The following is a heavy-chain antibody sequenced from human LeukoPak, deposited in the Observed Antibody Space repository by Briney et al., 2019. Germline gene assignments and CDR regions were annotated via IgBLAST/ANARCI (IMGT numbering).Heavy chain of an antibody. CDR3: ARVFCSGGSCWQY. CDR2: ISSSSSYI. J-gene: IGHJ4*02. V-gene: IGHV3-21*01. Sequence: GGSLRLSCAASGFTFSSYSMNWVRQAPGKGLEWVSSISSSSSYIYYADSVKGRFTISRDNAKNSLYLQMNSLRAEDTAVYYCARVFCSGGSCWQYWGQGTLVTVSS. D-gene: IGHD2-15*01. CDR1: GFTFSSYS.